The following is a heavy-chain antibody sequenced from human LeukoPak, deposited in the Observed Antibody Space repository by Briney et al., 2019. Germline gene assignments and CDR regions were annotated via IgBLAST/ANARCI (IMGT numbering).Heavy chain of an antibody. CDR2: IRYDGSNK. CDR3: AKEGQQLALLDY. Sequence: GGSLRLSCAASGFTFSSYGMHWVRQAPGKGLEWVAFIRYDGSNKYYADSVKGRFTISRDNSKNTLYLQMNSLRAEDTAVYYCAKEGQQLALLDYWGQGTLVTVSS. J-gene: IGHJ4*02. CDR1: GFTFSSYG. D-gene: IGHD6-13*01. V-gene: IGHV3-30*02.